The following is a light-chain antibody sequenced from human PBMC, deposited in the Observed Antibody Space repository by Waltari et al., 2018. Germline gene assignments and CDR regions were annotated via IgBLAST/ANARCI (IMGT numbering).Light chain of an antibody. CDR3: QSYDTTLSVV. V-gene: IGLV1-40*01. J-gene: IGLJ2*01. CDR2: GVN. Sequence: QSVLTQPPSVSGAPGQRVTISCSGSGSNIGAGYDVHWYRQLPGKAPTLLIYGVNTRPPGVSDRFSGSQCDTSASLAIAGLQAVDEADYYCQSYDTTLSVVFGGGTKLTVL. CDR1: GSNIGAGYD.